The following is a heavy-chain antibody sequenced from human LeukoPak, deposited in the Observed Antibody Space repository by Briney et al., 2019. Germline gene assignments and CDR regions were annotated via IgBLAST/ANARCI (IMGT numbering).Heavy chain of an antibody. V-gene: IGHV4-59*01. CDR2: IYYSGST. J-gene: IGHJ4*02. Sequence: SETLSLTCIVSGGSFSSSYWSWIRQPPGKGLEWIGYIYYSGSTNYNPSLKSRVTISVDTSKNQFSLKLSSVTAADTAVYYCARVTAAGTADYWGQGTLVTVSS. CDR3: ARVTAAGTADY. CDR1: GGSFSSSY. D-gene: IGHD6-13*01.